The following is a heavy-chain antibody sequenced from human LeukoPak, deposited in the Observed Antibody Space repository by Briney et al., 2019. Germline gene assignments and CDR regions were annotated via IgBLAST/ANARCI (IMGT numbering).Heavy chain of an antibody. CDR3: AKGTLQLCDY. D-gene: IGHD5-18*01. CDR2: IKQDGSEI. J-gene: IGHJ4*02. CDR1: GSKLSNLW. Sequence: GGSLRLSCEVSGSKLSNLWMSWFRQAPGKGLEWVANIKQDGSEIEYVDSVKSRFIISRDNAKNSLFLLMNNLRGDDTAVYYCAKGTLQLCDYWGQGTLVTVSS. V-gene: IGHV3-7*02.